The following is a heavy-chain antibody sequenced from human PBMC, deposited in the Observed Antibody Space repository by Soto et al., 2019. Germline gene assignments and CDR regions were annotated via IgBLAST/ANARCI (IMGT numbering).Heavy chain of an antibody. CDR3: TRDSERYQLLARYYFDY. CDR2: IRSKAYGGTT. Sequence: GSLRLSCTASGFTFGDYAMSWFRQAPGKGLEWVGFIRSKAYGGTTEYAASVKGRFTISRDDSKSIAYLQMNSLKTEDTAVYYCTRDSERYQLLARYYFDYWGQGTLVTVSS. D-gene: IGHD2-2*01. V-gene: IGHV3-49*03. CDR1: GFTFGDYA. J-gene: IGHJ4*02.